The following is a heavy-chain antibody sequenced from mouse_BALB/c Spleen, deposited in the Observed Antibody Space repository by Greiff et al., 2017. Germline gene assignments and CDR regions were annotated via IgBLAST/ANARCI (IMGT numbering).Heavy chain of an antibody. CDR2: IDPANGNT. D-gene: IGHD2-2*01. CDR3: ARGYGLYYFDY. CDR1: GFNIKDTY. Sequence: VQLKESGAELVKPGASVKLSCTASGFNIKDTYMHWVKQRPEQSLEWIGRIDPANGNTKYDPKFQGKATITADTSSNTAYLQLSSLTSEDTAVYYCARGYGLYYFDYWGQGTTLTVSS. V-gene: IGHV14-3*02. J-gene: IGHJ2*01.